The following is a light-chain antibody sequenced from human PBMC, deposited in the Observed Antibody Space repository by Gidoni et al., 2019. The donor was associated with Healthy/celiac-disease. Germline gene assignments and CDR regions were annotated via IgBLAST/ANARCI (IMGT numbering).Light chain of an antibody. CDR2: WAS. CDR3: QHYYSTPYT. Sequence: DIVMTPSPDSLAVSLGERATINCKSSQSVLYSSNNQNYLAWYQQKPGQPPKLLIYWASTRESGVPDRFSDSGSGTDFTLTISSLQADDVSVYYCQHYYSTPYTFXXXTKLEIK. J-gene: IGKJ2*01. V-gene: IGKV4-1*01. CDR1: QSVLYSSNNQNY.